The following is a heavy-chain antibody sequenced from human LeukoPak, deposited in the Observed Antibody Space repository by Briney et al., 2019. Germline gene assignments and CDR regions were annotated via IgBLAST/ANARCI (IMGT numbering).Heavy chain of an antibody. D-gene: IGHD3-22*01. CDR1: GVTLSNHH. CDR3: ARDGAEGDNSAFDM. Sequence: GGSLILSCAASGVTLSNHHMDWVRQAPGKGLEWVGRSRDISRGYTTEYAASVKGRFTISRDDSKTLVYLQMNSLRTEDTAVYFCARDGAEGDNSAFDMWGQGTVVTVSS. V-gene: IGHV3-72*01. J-gene: IGHJ3*02. CDR2: SRDISRGYTT.